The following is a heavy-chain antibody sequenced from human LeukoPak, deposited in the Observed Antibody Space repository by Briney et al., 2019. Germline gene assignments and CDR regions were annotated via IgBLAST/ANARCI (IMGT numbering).Heavy chain of an antibody. D-gene: IGHD5-24*01. V-gene: IGHV4-61*01. CDR1: GGSISSSSYY. CDR3: ARIRRDGYNEFSIRYFDY. Sequence: SETLSLTCTVSGGSISSSSYYWSWIRQPPGKGLEWIGYIYYSGSTNYNPSLKSRVTISVDTSKNQFSLKLSSVTAADTAVYYCARIRRDGYNEFSIRYFDYWGQGTLVTVSS. J-gene: IGHJ4*02. CDR2: IYYSGST.